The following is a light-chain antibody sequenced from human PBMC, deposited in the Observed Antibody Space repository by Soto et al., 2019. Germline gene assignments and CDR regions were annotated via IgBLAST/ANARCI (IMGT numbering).Light chain of an antibody. CDR3: QQSVICPLS. CDR1: QRFSTD. Sequence: EILLTQSPSSLSVSPGETVTLTCRASQRFSTDLAWYQQKPGKAPKLLIYGASNMQSGIPDRFSGSGSGTDFTLTISSLQPEDFATYYCQQSVICPLSFGGGTKVDI. V-gene: IGKV1-39*01. J-gene: IGKJ3*01. CDR2: GAS.